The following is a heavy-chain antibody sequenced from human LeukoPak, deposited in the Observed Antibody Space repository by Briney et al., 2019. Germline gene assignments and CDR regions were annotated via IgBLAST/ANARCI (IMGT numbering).Heavy chain of an antibody. V-gene: IGHV4-39*07. D-gene: IGHD3-16*01. CDR3: ARGGTLRTFDY. Sequence: SETLSLTCTVSGGSISSSSYYWGWIRQPPGKGLEWIGSIYYSGSTYYNPSLKSRVTISVDTSKNQFSLKMSSVTAADTAVYYCARGGTLRTFDYWGQGTLVTVSS. CDR1: GGSISSSSYY. J-gene: IGHJ4*02. CDR2: IYYSGST.